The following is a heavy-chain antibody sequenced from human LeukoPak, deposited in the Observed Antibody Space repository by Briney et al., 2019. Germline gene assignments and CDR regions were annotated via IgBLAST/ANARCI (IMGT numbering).Heavy chain of an antibody. J-gene: IGHJ4*02. CDR1: GGSIRSYY. D-gene: IGHD1-26*01. V-gene: IGHV4-4*07. CDR2: IYTSGSI. CDR3: AREFIVGAPLGFDY. Sequence: SETLSLTCTVSGGSIRSYYWNWIRQPAGKGLEWIGRIYTSGSINYNPSLKSRVTMSVEMSKNQLSLKLRSVTAADTAVYYCAREFIVGAPLGFDYWGQGTLVTVSS.